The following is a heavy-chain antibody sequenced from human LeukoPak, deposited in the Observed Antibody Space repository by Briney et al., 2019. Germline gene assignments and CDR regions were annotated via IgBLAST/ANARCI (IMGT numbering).Heavy chain of an antibody. CDR3: ATWSSGWQFDF. V-gene: IGHV3-7*05. CDR1: GFTFSKSW. CDR2: IKEDGGDK. J-gene: IGHJ4*02. Sequence: GGSLRLSCAASGFTFSKSWMTWVRQAPGRGLQWVAHIKEDGGDKYYVDSVEGRFTISRDNDKTSVYLQTNSLRAEDTAVYYCATWSSGWQFDFWGQGTLVSVSS. D-gene: IGHD6-19*01.